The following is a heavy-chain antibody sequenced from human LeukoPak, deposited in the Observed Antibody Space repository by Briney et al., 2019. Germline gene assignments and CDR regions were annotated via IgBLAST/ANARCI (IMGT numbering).Heavy chain of an antibody. D-gene: IGHD7-27*01. Sequence: PGGSLRLSGAASGFIFSTYSLNWVRQAPGKGLEWVSYISSSSSSISYADSVKGRFTISRDNAKNSLYLQMNSLRDEDTAVYYCARDLNWVFDYWGKRVLVTISS. CDR1: GFIFSTYS. V-gene: IGHV3-48*02. CDR3: ARDLNWVFDY. CDR2: ISSSSSSI. J-gene: IGHJ4*02.